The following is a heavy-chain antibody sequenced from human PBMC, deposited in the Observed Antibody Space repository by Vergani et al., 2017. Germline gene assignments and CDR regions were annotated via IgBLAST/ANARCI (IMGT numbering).Heavy chain of an antibody. D-gene: IGHD3-3*01. CDR1: GYTFTSYY. CDR3: ARDYEFWSGYYAFDY. CDR2: INPSGGST. Sequence: QVQLVQSGAEVKKPGASVKVSCKASGYTFTSYYMHWVRQAPGQGLEWMGIINPSGGSTSYAQKFQGRVTMTRDTSTSTVYMGLSSLRSEDTAVYYCARDYEFWSGYYAFDYWGQGTLVTVSS. J-gene: IGHJ4*02. V-gene: IGHV1-46*03.